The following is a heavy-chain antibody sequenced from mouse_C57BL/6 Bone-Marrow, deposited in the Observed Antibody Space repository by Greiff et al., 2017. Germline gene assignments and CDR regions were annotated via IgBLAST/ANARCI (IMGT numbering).Heavy chain of an antibody. V-gene: IGHV1-9*01. CDR1: GYTFTGYW. D-gene: IGHD2-5*01. CDR2: ILPGSGCT. Sequence: QVQLQQPGAELMKPGASVKLSCKATGYTFTGYWIEWVKQRPGHGLEWLGEILPGSGCTTYNEKFKGKATFTAAPSSNTAYMQLSSLTTEYSAIYYCAKFLYYSNYGYAMDYWGQGTSVTGAS. J-gene: IGHJ4*01. CDR3: AKFLYYSNYGYAMDY.